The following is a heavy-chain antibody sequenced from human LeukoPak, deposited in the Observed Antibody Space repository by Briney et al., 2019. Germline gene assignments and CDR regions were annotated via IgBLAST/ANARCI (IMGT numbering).Heavy chain of an antibody. Sequence: GGSLRLSCVASGFIFSDHYIDWVRQAPGKGLEWVSAISGSGGSTYYADSVKGRFTISRDNSKNTLYLQMNSLRAEDTAVYYCAKREVAAAGYYFDYWGQGTLVTVSS. D-gene: IGHD6-13*01. J-gene: IGHJ4*02. V-gene: IGHV3-23*01. CDR1: GFIFSDHY. CDR2: ISGSGGST. CDR3: AKREVAAAGYYFDY.